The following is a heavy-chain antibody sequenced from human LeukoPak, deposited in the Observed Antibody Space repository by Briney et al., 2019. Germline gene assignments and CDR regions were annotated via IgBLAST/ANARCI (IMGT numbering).Heavy chain of an antibody. Sequence: GGSLRLSCAASGFTFSNDSMNWVRQAPGKGLEWISFISGSSSTIHYADSVKDRFTISRDNGKNSLYLQLNSLRVEDTAVYYCAVGSLSYPVCVYWGQGTLVTVSS. D-gene: IGHD3-10*01. CDR3: AVGSLSYPVCVY. CDR2: ISGSSSTI. J-gene: IGHJ4*02. V-gene: IGHV3-48*01. CDR1: GFTFSNDS.